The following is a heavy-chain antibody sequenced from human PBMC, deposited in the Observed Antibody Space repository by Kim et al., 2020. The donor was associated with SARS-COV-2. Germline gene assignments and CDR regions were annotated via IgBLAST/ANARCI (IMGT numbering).Heavy chain of an antibody. CDR3: TTVEDIVGATPFDY. V-gene: IGHV3-15*01. Sequence: GGSLRLSCAASGFTFSNAWMSWVRQAPGKGLEWVGRIKSKTDGGTTDYAAPVKGRFTISRDDSKNTLYLQMNSLKTEDTAVYYCTTVEDIVGATPFDYWGQGTLVTVSS. CDR2: IKSKTDGGTT. D-gene: IGHD1-26*01. J-gene: IGHJ4*02. CDR1: GFTFSNAW.